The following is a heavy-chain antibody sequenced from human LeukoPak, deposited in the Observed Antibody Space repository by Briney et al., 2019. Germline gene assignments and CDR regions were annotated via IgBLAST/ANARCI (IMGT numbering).Heavy chain of an antibody. Sequence: GASVKVSCKASGYTFTSYGISWVRQAPGQGLEWMGWISAYNGNTNYAQKLQGRVTMTTDTSTSTAYMELRSLRSDDTAVYYCARDPGLHCSSTSGLNWFDPWGQGTLVTVSS. CDR2: ISAYNGNT. CDR3: ARDPGLHCSSTSGLNWFDP. V-gene: IGHV1-18*01. J-gene: IGHJ5*02. CDR1: GYTFTSYG. D-gene: IGHD2-2*01.